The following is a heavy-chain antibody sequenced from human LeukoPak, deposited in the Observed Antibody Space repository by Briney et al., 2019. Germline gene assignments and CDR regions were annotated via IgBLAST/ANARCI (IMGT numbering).Heavy chain of an antibody. J-gene: IGHJ5*02. D-gene: IGHD2-2*01. Sequence: LAGGSLRLSCAASGFTFSSYWMSWVRQAPGKGLEWVANIKQDGSEKYYVDSVKGRFTISRDNAKNSLYLQMNSVRAEDTAVYYCARYCSSTSCYSDWFDPWGQGTLVTVSS. CDR3: ARYCSSTSCYSDWFDP. V-gene: IGHV3-7*03. CDR2: IKQDGSEK. CDR1: GFTFSSYW.